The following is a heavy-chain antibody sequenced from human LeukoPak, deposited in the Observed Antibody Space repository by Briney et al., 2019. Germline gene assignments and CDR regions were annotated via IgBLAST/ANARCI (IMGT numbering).Heavy chain of an antibody. D-gene: IGHD1-26*01. J-gene: IGHJ5*02. V-gene: IGHV1-69*13. Sequence: SVKVSCKTSGGTFTSYAITWVRQAPGQGLEWMGKIIPISGTTNYAQKFQGRVTLTADESTSTAYMELSSLRSEDTALYYCARKLRLGGNWFDPWGQGTLVTVSS. CDR2: IIPISGTT. CDR1: GGTFTSYA. CDR3: ARKLRLGGNWFDP.